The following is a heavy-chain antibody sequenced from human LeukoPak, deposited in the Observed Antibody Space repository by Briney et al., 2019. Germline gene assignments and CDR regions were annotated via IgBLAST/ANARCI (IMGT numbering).Heavy chain of an antibody. CDR2: INTVNSNP. CDR1: GYSFTHYG. CDR3: ARDRGLVRHTNWLDP. Sequence: GASVKVSCKTLGYSFTHYGISWVRQAPGQGLEWLGRINTVNSNPEIEQKLQDRATVTTDKSTATAYMELKNLTSDDTAVYYCARDRGLVRHTNWLDPWGQGTLVTVSS. J-gene: IGHJ5*02. V-gene: IGHV1-18*01. D-gene: IGHD3-10*01.